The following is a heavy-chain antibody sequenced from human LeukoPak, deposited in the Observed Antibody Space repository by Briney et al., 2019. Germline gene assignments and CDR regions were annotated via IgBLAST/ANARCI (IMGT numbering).Heavy chain of an antibody. CDR1: GGSISSSSYY. D-gene: IGHD6-6*01. Sequence: SEILSLTCTVSGGSISSSSYYWGWIRQPPGKGLEWIGSIYYSGSTYYNPSLKSRVTTSVDTSNNQFSLKLSSMTAADTAVYYCVRVIAAQHWSYPWGQGTLVTVSS. CDR2: IYYSGST. V-gene: IGHV4-39*01. J-gene: IGHJ5*02. CDR3: VRVIAAQHWSYP.